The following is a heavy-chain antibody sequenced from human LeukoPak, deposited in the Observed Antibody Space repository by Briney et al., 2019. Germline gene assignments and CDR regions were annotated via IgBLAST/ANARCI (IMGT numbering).Heavy chain of an antibody. CDR1: GFTFSSYW. CDR3: ARGTAGSHKDFDY. J-gene: IGHJ4*02. Sequence: GGSLRLSCAASGFTFSSYWMSWVRQAPGKGLEWVANIKPDGSEKYYVDSVKGRFTISRDNAKNSLYLQMNSLRAEDTAVYYCARGTAGSHKDFDYWGQGTLVTVSS. CDR2: IKPDGSEK. D-gene: IGHD3-10*01. V-gene: IGHV3-7*01.